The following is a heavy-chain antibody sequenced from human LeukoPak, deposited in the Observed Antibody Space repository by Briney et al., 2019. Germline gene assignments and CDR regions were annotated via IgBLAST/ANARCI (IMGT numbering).Heavy chain of an antibody. CDR2: IYPGDSDT. Sequence: GQSLNISRKGAGYSFTSYWIGWVRQMHEKGLEWMGIIYPGDSDTRYSPSFQGQVTISADKSISTAYLQWSSLKASDTAMYYCASQYSSSWGGLNYWGQGTLVTVSS. J-gene: IGHJ4*02. D-gene: IGHD6-13*01. CDR1: GYSFTSYW. CDR3: ASQYSSSWGGLNY. V-gene: IGHV5-51*01.